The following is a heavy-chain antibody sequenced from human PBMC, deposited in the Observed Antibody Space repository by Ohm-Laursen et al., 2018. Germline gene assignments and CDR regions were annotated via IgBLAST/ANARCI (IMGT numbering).Heavy chain of an antibody. J-gene: IGHJ4*02. V-gene: IGHV3-15*01. Sequence: SLRLSCAASGFTFSNAWMSWVRQAPGKGLEWVGRIKSKTDDETTDYAAPVKGRFTISRDDSRNTLYLQMNSLKTEDTAVYYCTTSLTSRSGSGSYYYFDYWGQGTLVTVSS. CDR3: TTSLTSRSGSGSYYYFDY. CDR1: GFTFSNAW. D-gene: IGHD3-10*01. CDR2: IKSKTDDETT.